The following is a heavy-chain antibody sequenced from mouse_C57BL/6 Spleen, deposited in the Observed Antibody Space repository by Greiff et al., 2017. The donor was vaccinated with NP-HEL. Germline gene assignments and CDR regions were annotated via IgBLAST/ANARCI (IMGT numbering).Heavy chain of an antibody. CDR1: GYTFTDYY. D-gene: IGHD1-1*01. Sequence: EVQLQQSGPELVKPGASVKISCKASGYTFTDYYMNWVKQSHGKSLEWIGDINPNNGGTSYNQKFKGKATLTVDKSSSTAYMELRSLTSEDSAVYYCARSITTPLYYFDYWGQGTTLTVSS. CDR2: INPNNGGT. V-gene: IGHV1-26*01. CDR3: ARSITTPLYYFDY. J-gene: IGHJ2*01.